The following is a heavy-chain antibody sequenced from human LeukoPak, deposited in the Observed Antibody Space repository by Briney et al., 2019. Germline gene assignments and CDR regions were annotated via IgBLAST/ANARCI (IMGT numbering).Heavy chain of an antibody. D-gene: IGHD3-10*01. CDR3: ARLDYGSGSYYPNDY. J-gene: IGHJ4*02. CDR1: GGSISSNSYY. V-gene: IGHV4-39*01. CDR2: IYYSGST. Sequence: SETLSLTCAVSGGSISSNSYYWGWIRQPPGKGLEWIGSIYYSGSTYYNPSLKSRVTISVDTSKNQFSLKLSSVTAADTAVYYCARLDYGSGSYYPNDYWGQGTLVTVSS.